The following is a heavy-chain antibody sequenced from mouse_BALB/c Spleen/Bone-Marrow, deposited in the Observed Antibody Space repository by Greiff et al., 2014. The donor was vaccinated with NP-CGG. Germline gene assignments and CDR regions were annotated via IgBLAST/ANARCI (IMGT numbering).Heavy chain of an antibody. CDR2: INPNNGGT. J-gene: IGHJ1*01. CDR1: GCSFTEYT. D-gene: IGHD4-1*01. CDR3: ARPGRLGRDWYFDV. Sequence: VQLQQSGPELVKPGASVKISCKTSGCSFTEYTMHWVKQRHGKSLEWIGRINPNNGGTSYNQKFKGKATLTVDKSSSTAYMELRSLTSEDSAVYYCARPGRLGRDWYFDVWGAGTTVTVSS. V-gene: IGHV1-22*01.